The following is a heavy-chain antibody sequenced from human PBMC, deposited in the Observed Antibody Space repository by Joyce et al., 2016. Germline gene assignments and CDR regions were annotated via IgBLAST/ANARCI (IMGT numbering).Heavy chain of an antibody. CDR1: GYTFTDYY. CDR3: ARGGYYGPYYFDF. D-gene: IGHD3-3*01. V-gene: IGHV1-2*02. J-gene: IGHJ4*02. Sequence: QVQLVQSGAEVKKPGASVQVSCKASGYTFTDYYMHWGRQAPGQGIEWMGCINPNSGGTNYAQKFQGRVTMTRDTSVSTAYMELSRLRSDDTAVYYCARGGYYGPYYFDFWGQGTLVTVSS. CDR2: INPNSGGT.